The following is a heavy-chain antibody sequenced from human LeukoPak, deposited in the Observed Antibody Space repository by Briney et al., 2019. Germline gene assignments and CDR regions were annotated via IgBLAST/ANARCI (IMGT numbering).Heavy chain of an antibody. J-gene: IGHJ1*01. D-gene: IGHD5-12*01. CDR2: ISSPGGNT. V-gene: IGHV3-23*01. CDR3: AKTRNGYTTEYLQH. Sequence: GGSLRLSCAASGFTFSSYGMHWVRQAPGKGLEWVSSISSPGGNTYYADSVKGRFTISRDISKNLVYLQMNSLRAEDTAVYYCAKTRNGYTTEYLQHWGQGTLVTVSS. CDR1: GFTFSSYG.